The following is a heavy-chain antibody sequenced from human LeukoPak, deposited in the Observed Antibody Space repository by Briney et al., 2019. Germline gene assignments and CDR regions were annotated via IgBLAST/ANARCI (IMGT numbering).Heavy chain of an antibody. J-gene: IGHJ5*02. V-gene: IGHV3-23*01. CDR2: IGFGDDSA. D-gene: IGHD3-9*01. CDR1: GFTFNNYA. Sequence: PGGSLRLSCAASGFTFNNYAMSWVRQAPGKGLEWVSTIGFGDDSAYYADSVKGRFTISRDNSKNTLYLQMNYLRAEDTAVYYCAKDPTSVGGRHDWLLDSWGLGTLVTVSS. CDR3: AKDPTSVGGRHDWLLDS.